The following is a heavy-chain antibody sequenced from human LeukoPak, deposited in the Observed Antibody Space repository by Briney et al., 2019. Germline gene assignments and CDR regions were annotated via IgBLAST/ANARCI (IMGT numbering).Heavy chain of an antibody. CDR1: GFTFNSYG. D-gene: IGHD5-18*01. J-gene: IGHJ4*02. CDR3: TREKYSYGQYYFDY. Sequence: GGSLRLSCAVSGFTFNSYGMSWVRQAPGKGLEWVGFIRSKAYGGTTEYAASVKGRFTISRDDSKSIAYLQMNSLKTEDTAVYYCTREKYSYGQYYFDYWGQGTLVTVSS. V-gene: IGHV3-49*04. CDR2: IRSKAYGGTT.